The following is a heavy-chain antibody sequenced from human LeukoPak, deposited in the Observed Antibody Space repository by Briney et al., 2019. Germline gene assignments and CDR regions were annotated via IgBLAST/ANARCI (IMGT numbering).Heavy chain of an antibody. CDR2: IGIDSGNT. Sequence: GSLRLSCAASGFTFSDYSMNWVRQAPGKGLEWISYIGIDSGNTNYADSVKGRFTISGDKAKNSLYLQMNSLRVEDTAVYYCARDYKYAFDNWGQGTLVTVSS. J-gene: IGHJ4*02. V-gene: IGHV3-48*01. CDR3: ARDYKYAFDN. CDR1: GFTFSDYS. D-gene: IGHD5-24*01.